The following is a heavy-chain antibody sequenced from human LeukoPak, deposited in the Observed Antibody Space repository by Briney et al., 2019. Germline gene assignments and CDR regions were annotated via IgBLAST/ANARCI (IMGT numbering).Heavy chain of an antibody. V-gene: IGHV1-18*01. D-gene: IGHD2-21*02. CDR3: ARARAAYCGGDCYFGN. CDR1: GYTFTSYG. Sequence: ASVKVSCRASGYTFTSYGISWVRQAPGQGPEWMGWISAYNGNTNYAQKLQGRVTMTTDTSTSTAYMELRSLRSDDTAVYYCARARAAYCGGDCYFGNWGQGTLVTVSS. J-gene: IGHJ4*02. CDR2: ISAYNGNT.